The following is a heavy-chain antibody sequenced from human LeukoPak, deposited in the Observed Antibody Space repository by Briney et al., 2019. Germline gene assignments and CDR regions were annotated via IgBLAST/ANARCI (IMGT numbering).Heavy chain of an antibody. Sequence: SLTYSLAVGSIVRTYGGWTGHPPGKALNWIGYICYSQCTNYLPSVNHRVTIPVDTSKNQSSLKLSSVTAADTAVYYCARDAMGSDSSPPDHWGQGTLVSVSS. V-gene: IGHV4-59*01. CDR3: ARDAMGSDSSPPDH. CDR2: ICYSQCT. CDR1: VGSIVRTY. J-gene: IGHJ4*02. D-gene: IGHD6-13*01.